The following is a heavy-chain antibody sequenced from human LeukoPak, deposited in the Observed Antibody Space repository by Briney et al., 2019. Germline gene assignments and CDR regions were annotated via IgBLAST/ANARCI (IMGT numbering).Heavy chain of an antibody. D-gene: IGHD6-6*01. V-gene: IGHV3-66*01. CDR2: IYSGGST. J-gene: IGHJ6*02. CDR3: AREAPNYYYGMDV. CDR1: GFTVSSNY. Sequence: PGGSLRLSCAASGFTVSSNYMSWVRQAPGKGLEWVSVIYSGGSTYYADSVKGRFTISRDNSKNTLYLQMNSLRAEDTAVYYCAREAPNYYYGMDVWGQGTMVTVSS.